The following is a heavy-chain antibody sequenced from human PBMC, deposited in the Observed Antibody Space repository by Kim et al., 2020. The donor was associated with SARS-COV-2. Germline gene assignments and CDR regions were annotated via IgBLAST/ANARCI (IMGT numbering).Heavy chain of an antibody. D-gene: IGHD6-13*01. V-gene: IGHV1-3*01. J-gene: IGHJ5*02. CDR3: ARGRRPIAAAGMHWFEP. Sequence: FQGRVTITRDTSASTSYMELSSLRSEDTAVYYCARGRRPIAAAGMHWFEPWGQGTLVTVSS.